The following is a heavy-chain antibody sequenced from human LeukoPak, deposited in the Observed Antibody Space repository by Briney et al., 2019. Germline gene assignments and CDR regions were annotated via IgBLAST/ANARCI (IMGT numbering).Heavy chain of an antibody. CDR1: GGSISSDY. CDR3: ARLIPYYFDC. J-gene: IGHJ4*02. Sequence: SETLSHTCTVSGGSISSDYWSWIRQPPGKGLEWIGYIYYSGSTNYNPSLKSRVTISVDTSKNQFSLRLRSVTAADTAVYYCARLIPYYFDCWGQGILVTVSS. CDR2: IYYSGST. V-gene: IGHV4-59*01.